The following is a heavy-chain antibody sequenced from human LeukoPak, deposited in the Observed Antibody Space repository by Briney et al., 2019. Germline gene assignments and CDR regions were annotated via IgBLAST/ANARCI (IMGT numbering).Heavy chain of an antibody. CDR3: AVDAGYQLPPGGY. Sequence: SVKASCKASGGTFSSYAISWVRQAPGQGLEWMGGIIPIFGTANYAQKFQGRVTITADESTSTAYMELSSLRSEDTAVYYCAVDAGYQLPPGGYWGQGTLVTVSS. CDR1: GGTFSSYA. V-gene: IGHV1-69*13. CDR2: IIPIFGTA. D-gene: IGHD2-2*01. J-gene: IGHJ4*02.